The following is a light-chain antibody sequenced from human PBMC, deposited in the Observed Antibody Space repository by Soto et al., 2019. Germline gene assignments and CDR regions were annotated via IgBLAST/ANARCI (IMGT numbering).Light chain of an antibody. CDR2: EVS. CDR3: MQGTHWPWT. CDR1: QSLIHSDGSTY. V-gene: IGKV2-30*02. Sequence: DVVMTQSPLSLPVTLGQPASISCRSSQSLIHSDGSTYLNWFQQRPGQSPRRLIYEVSDRDSGVPDRFSGSGSGTDFTLKIIRVEAEDVGVYYCMQGTHWPWTFGQGTEVEIK. J-gene: IGKJ1*01.